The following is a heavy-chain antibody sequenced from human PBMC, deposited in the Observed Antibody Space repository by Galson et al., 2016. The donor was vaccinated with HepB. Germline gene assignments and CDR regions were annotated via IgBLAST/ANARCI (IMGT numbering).Heavy chain of an antibody. Sequence: TLSLTCTVSGDSITSGTDYWTWIRQPAGKGLEWIGRISPGGSTNYNPSLESRVTISLDTSKNHFSLKLASVTAADTAVYYCARLFYYGSGTPLDYWGQGTLVTVSS. CDR2: ISPGGST. J-gene: IGHJ4*02. V-gene: IGHV4-61*02. CDR1: GDSITSGTDY. D-gene: IGHD3-10*01. CDR3: ARLFYYGSGTPLDY.